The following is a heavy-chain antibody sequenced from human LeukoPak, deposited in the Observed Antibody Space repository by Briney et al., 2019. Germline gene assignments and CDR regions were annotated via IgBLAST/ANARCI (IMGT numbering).Heavy chain of an antibody. CDR1: GFTFSSYA. Sequence: GGSLRLSCAASGFTFSSYAMYWVRQAPGKGLEWVAVISYDGSNKYYADSVKGRFTISRDNSKNTLYLQMNSLRAEDAAVYYCARGTGTTRGWFDPWGQGTLVTVSS. CDR3: ARGTGTTRGWFDP. CDR2: ISYDGSNK. V-gene: IGHV3-30-3*01. D-gene: IGHD1-7*01. J-gene: IGHJ5*02.